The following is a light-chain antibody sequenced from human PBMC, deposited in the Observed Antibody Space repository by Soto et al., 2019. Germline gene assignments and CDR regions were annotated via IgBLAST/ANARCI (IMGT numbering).Light chain of an antibody. CDR3: SSYPSSSTVL. V-gene: IGLV2-14*01. J-gene: IGLJ2*01. CDR2: EVT. CDR1: SSDVGGYNY. Sequence: QSVLTQPASVSGSPGQSITISCTGTSSDVGGYNYVSWYQQHPGKAPKLMIYEVTNRPSGVSNRFSGSKSGNTASRTISGLQAEDETHYYCSSYPSSSTVLSGGVTTVTVL.